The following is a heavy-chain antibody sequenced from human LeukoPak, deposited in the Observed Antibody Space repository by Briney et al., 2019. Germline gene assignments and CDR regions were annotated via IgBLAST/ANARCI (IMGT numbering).Heavy chain of an antibody. Sequence: SVKVSCKASGGTFSSYAISWVRQAPGQGLEWMGGIIPIFGTANYAQKSQGRVTITADESTSTAYMELSSLRSEDTAVYYCARSPLSQSVYAIEDYYFDYWGQGTLVTVSS. J-gene: IGHJ4*02. D-gene: IGHD2-8*01. CDR2: IIPIFGTA. CDR3: ARSPLSQSVYAIEDYYFDY. V-gene: IGHV1-69*13. CDR1: GGTFSSYA.